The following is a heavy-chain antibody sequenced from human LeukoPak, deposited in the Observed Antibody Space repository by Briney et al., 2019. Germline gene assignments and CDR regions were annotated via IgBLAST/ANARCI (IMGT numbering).Heavy chain of an antibody. CDR2: MNPNSGNT. CDR3: ARVSGSYYYMDV. V-gene: IGHV1-8*03. D-gene: IGHD1-26*01. Sequence: ASVKVSCKASGYTFTSYDINWVRQATGQGLEWMGWMNPNSGNTGYAQKFQGRVTITRNTSISTAYMELSSLRSEDTAVYYCARVSGSYYYMDVWGKGTTVTVSS. CDR1: GYTFTSYD. J-gene: IGHJ6*03.